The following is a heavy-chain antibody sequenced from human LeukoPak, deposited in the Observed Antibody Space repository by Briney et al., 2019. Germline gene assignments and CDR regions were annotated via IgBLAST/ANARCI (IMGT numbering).Heavy chain of an antibody. CDR3: ARGVDYGGRGEGFDY. CDR2: IYYSGST. V-gene: IGHV4-59*01. J-gene: IGHJ4*02. CDR1: GGSISSYY. Sequence: PSETLSLTCTVSGGSISSYYWSWLRQPPGKGLEWLGYIYYSGSTNYNPSLKSRVTISVDTSKNQFSLKLSSVTAADTAVYYCARGVDYGGRGEGFDYWGQGTLVTVSS. D-gene: IGHD4-23*01.